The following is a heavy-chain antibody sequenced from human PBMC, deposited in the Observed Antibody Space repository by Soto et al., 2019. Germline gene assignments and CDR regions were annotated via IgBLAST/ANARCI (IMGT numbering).Heavy chain of an antibody. CDR3: AYDAFDI. V-gene: IGHV3-30*04. Sequence: GGSLRLSCAASGFTFSSYAMHWVRQAPGKGLEWVAVISYDGSNKYYADSVKGRFTISRDNSKNTLYLQMNSLRAEDTALYYCAYDAFDIWGQGTMVTVSS. J-gene: IGHJ3*02. CDR1: GFTFSSYA. CDR2: ISYDGSNK.